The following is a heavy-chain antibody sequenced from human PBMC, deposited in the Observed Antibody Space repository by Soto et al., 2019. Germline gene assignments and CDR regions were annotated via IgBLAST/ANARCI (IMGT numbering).Heavy chain of an antibody. V-gene: IGHV4-59*01. CDR2: IYYSGST. CDR1: GDSISSYY. J-gene: IGHJ4*02. Sequence: QVQLQESGPGLVKPSETLSLTCTVSGDSISSYYWSWIRQPPGKGLDWIGYIYYSGSTNCNASIKSRVTISVYTSKNQFPLKLSSVTAADMAVYYCTTRYAGNFDYWGQRTLVTVSS. CDR3: TTRYAGNFDY. D-gene: IGHD2-8*01.